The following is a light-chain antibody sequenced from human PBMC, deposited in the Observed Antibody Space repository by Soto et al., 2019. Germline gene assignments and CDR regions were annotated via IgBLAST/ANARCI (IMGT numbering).Light chain of an antibody. J-gene: IGKJ4*01. Sequence: DIQMTQSPPSLSASVGDRVTIICQASEGINIYLAWFQQKPGKAPKSLIYGATSLQRGVPSRFSGSGGDTDFSLTISSLQPEDIATYYCQQYQRYPPSFGGGTKVDIK. CDR3: QQYQRYPPS. CDR1: EGINIY. V-gene: IGKV1-16*01. CDR2: GAT.